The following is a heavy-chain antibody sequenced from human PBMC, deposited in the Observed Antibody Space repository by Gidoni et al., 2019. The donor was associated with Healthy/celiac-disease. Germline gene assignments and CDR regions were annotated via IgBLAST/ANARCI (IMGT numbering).Heavy chain of an antibody. Sequence: ELQLLVSWGGLVQPGGSLKPPWPPSGFSFSGSAMHWVRQASGKGLEWVGRIRSKANSYATAYAASVKGRFTISRDDSKNTAYLQMNSLKTEDTAVYYCTRLRPEGYFDLWGRGTLVTVSS. V-gene: IGHV3-73*02. CDR1: GFSFSGSA. CDR2: IRSKANSYAT. CDR3: TRLRPEGYFDL. D-gene: IGHD5-12*01. J-gene: IGHJ2*01.